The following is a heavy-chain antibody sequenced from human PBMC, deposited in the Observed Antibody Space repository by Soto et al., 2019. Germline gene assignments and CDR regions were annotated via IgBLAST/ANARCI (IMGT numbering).Heavy chain of an antibody. Sequence: SETLSLTCTVSGGSISSYYWSWIRQPPGKGLEWIGYIYYSGSTNYNPSLKSRVPISVDTSKNQFSLKLSSVTAADTAVYYCAKMGIVATIDAFDIWGQGTMVTVSS. D-gene: IGHD5-12*01. J-gene: IGHJ3*02. CDR2: IYYSGST. V-gene: IGHV4-59*01. CDR1: GGSISSYY. CDR3: AKMGIVATIDAFDI.